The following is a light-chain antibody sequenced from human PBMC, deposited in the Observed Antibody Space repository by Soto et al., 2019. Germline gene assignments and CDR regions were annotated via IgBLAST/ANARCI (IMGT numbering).Light chain of an antibody. CDR2: WAS. Sequence: DIQMTQSPSSLSASVGDRVTITCRASQTIRNYLNWYQQKPGQPPKLLIYWASTRESGVPDRFSGSGSGTDFTLTISSLQAEDVAVYYCQQYYSTPRTFGQGTKVEIK. CDR1: QTIRNY. V-gene: IGKV4-1*01. CDR3: QQYYSTPRT. J-gene: IGKJ1*01.